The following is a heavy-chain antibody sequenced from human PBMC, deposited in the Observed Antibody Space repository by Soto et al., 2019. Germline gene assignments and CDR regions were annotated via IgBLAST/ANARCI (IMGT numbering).Heavy chain of an antibody. CDR1: GGSISSYY. D-gene: IGHD3-10*01. CDR2: IYYSGST. CDR3: ARSMVRERRYFDY. Sequence: QVQLQESGPGLVKPSETLSLTCTVSGGSISSYYWSWIRQPPGKGLEWIGYIYYSGSTNYNPSLTSRVTISVDTSKNQFSLKLSSVTAADTAVYYCARSMVRERRYFDYWGQGTLVTVSS. J-gene: IGHJ4*02. V-gene: IGHV4-59*08.